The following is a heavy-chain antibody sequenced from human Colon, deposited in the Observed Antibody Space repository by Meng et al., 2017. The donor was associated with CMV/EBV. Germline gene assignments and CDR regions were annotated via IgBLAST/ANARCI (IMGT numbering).Heavy chain of an antibody. CDR2: INPVTGDT. J-gene: IGHJ4*02. CDR3: ATFGGDFDY. CDR1: GYTFNGYF. D-gene: IGHD3-3*01. Sequence: QVQLVQSGAEVKGPGASVKVSCKTSGYTFNGYFMHWVRQAPGQGLEWMGWINPVTGDTSYAQKFQVRVTMTRDTSISTAYMELSSLRSDDTAVYYCATFGGDFDYWGQGTLVTVSS. V-gene: IGHV1-2*02.